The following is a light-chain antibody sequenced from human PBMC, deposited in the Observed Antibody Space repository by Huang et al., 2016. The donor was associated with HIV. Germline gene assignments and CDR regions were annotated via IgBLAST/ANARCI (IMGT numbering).Light chain of an antibody. V-gene: IGKV3-11*01. J-gene: IGKJ4*01. Sequence: EIVLTQSPATLSLSPGERATLSCRASQSVSSYLAWYQQKPGQAPRRLIYDAYNRATGIPARFSGSGSGTDFTLTISSLEPEDFAVYYCQQRSNWPPTFGGGTKVEIK. CDR3: QQRSNWPPT. CDR1: QSVSSY. CDR2: DAY.